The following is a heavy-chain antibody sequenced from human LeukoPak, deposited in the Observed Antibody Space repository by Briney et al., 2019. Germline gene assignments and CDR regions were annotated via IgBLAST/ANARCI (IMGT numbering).Heavy chain of an antibody. CDR1: GGSFSGYY. J-gene: IGHJ3*02. V-gene: IGHV4-34*01. Sequence: SETLSLTCAVYGGSFSGYYWSWIRQPPGKGLEWIGEINHSGSTNYNPSLKSRVTISVDTSKNQFSLKLSSVTAADTAVYYCARGRFLDAFDIWGQGTMVTVSS. CDR3: ARGRFLDAFDI. D-gene: IGHD3-3*01. CDR2: INHSGST.